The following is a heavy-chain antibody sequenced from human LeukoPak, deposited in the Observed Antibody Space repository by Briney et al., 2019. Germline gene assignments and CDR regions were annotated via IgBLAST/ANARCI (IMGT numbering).Heavy chain of an antibody. V-gene: IGHV3-33*01. CDR2: IWYDGTNK. J-gene: IGHJ4*02. D-gene: IGHD5-18*01. CDR1: GFXFSSYT. Sequence: GGSLRLSCAASGFXFSSYTMHWVRQAPGKGLEWVAVIWYDGTNKYFADSVKGRFTISRDNSKNTLYLQMNSLRAEDTAVYYCARDLSYSPDYWGQGTLVTVSS. CDR3: ARDLSYSPDY.